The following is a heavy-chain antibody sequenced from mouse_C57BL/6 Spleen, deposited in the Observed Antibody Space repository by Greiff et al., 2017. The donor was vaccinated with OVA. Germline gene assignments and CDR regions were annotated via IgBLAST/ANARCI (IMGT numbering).Heavy chain of an antibody. V-gene: IGHV1-64*01. CDR3: ARNYGSSSYAMDY. J-gene: IGHJ4*01. D-gene: IGHD1-1*01. CDR2: IHPNSGST. CDR1: GYTFTSYW. Sequence: QVQLQQPGAELVKPGASVKLSCKASGYTFTSYWMHWVKQRPGQGLEWIGMIHPNSGSTNYNEKFKSKATLTVDKSSSTAYMQLSSLTSEDSAAYYCARNYGSSSYAMDYWGQGTSVTVSS.